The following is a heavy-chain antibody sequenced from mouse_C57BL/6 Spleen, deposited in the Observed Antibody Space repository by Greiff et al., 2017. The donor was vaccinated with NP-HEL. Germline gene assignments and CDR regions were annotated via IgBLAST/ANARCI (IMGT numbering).Heavy chain of an antibody. Sequence: DVHLVESEGGLVQPGSSMKLSCTASGFTFSVYYMAWVRQVPEKGLEWVANINYDGSSTYYLDSLKSRFIISRDNAKNILYLQMSSLKSEDTATYYCARVYYGNYGWYFDVWGTGTTVTVSS. CDR1: GFTFSVYY. V-gene: IGHV5-16*01. J-gene: IGHJ1*03. CDR2: INYDGSST. D-gene: IGHD2-1*01. CDR3: ARVYYGNYGWYFDV.